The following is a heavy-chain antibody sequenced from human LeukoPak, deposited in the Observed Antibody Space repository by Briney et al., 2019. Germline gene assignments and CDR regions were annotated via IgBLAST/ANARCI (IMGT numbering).Heavy chain of an antibody. CDR2: IIPILGIA. CDR3: ARDTYYYDSSGYYYPDY. V-gene: IGHV1-69*04. D-gene: IGHD3-22*01. CDR1: GGTFSSYA. J-gene: IGHJ4*02. Sequence: AASVKVSCKASGGTFSSYAISWVRQAPGQGLEWMGRIIPILGIANYAQKFQGRVTITADKSTSTAYMELSSLRSEDTAVYYCARDTYYYDSSGYYYPDYWGQGTLVTVS.